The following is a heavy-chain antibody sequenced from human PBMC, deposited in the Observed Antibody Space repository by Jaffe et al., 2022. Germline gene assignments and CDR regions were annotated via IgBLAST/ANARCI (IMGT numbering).Heavy chain of an antibody. CDR2: ISGSGGST. Sequence: EVQLLESGGGLVQPGGSLRLSCAASGFTFSSYAMSWVRQAPGKGLEWVSAISGSGGSTYYADSVKGRFTISRDNSKNTLYLQMNSLRAEDTAVYYCAKPVGGDYGDSSYYYYYMDVWGKGTTVTVSS. V-gene: IGHV3-23*01. CDR1: GFTFSSYA. CDR3: AKPVGGDYGDSSYYYYYMDV. D-gene: IGHD4-17*01. J-gene: IGHJ6*03.